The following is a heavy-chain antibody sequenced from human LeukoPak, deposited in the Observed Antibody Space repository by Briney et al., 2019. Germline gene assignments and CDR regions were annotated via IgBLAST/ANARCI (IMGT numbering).Heavy chain of an antibody. CDR3: ASVSGSGDAFDI. Sequence: PSETLSLTCTVSGGSISSSSYYWGWIRQPPGKGLEWIGSIYHSGSTYYNPSLKSRVTISVDTSKNQFSLKLSSVTAADTAVYYCASVSGSGDAFDIWGQGTMVTVSS. D-gene: IGHD1-26*01. CDR1: GGSISSSSYY. J-gene: IGHJ3*02. CDR2: IYHSGST. V-gene: IGHV4-39*07.